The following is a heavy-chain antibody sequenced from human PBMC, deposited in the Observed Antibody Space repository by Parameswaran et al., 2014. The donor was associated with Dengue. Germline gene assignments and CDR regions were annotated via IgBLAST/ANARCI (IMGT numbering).Heavy chain of an antibody. J-gene: IGHJ5*02. D-gene: IGHD3-22*01. CDR2: MNPNSGNT. Sequence: WVRQAPGQGLEWMGWMNPNSGNTGYAQKFQGRVTMTRHTSISTAYMELSSLTFEDTAVYYCARTYYNDNSGINWFDPWAREPWSPSPQ. CDR3: ARTYYNDNSGINWFDP. V-gene: IGHV1-8*01.